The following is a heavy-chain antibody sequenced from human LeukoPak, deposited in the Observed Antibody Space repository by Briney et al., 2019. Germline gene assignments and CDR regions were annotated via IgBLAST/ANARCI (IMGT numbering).Heavy chain of an antibody. CDR3: ARADPTLVVDY. CDR2: INPSGGST. CDR1: GYTFTTYY. V-gene: IGHV1-46*01. Sequence: ASVKVSCKASGYTFTTYYMHWVRQAPGQGLEWMGIINPSGGSTSYAQKFQGRVTMTRDTSTSTVYMELSSLRSEDTAVYYCARADPTLVVDYWGQGTLVTVSS. J-gene: IGHJ4*02.